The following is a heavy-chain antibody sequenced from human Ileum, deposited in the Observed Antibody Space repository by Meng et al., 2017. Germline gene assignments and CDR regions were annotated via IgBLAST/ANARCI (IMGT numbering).Heavy chain of an antibody. V-gene: IGHV4-34*01. J-gene: IGHJ4*02. CDR1: GGAYSNYY. Sequence: GAGPCDPLAPHAPTPAVHGGAYSNYYMAWVRQSPGTGLEWIGEIQPNESTYYSPSLQSRVTTTLDTSKNQFSLTLNSVTAADTAVYYCARGDDWAESGNFWGQGTLVTVSS. CDR3: ARGDDWAESGNF. D-gene: IGHD3-9*01. CDR2: IQPNEST.